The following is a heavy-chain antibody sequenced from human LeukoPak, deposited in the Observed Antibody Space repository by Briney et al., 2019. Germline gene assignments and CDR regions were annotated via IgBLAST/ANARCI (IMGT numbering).Heavy chain of an antibody. V-gene: IGHV1-2*04. J-gene: IGHJ4*02. CDR3: ARDRNGLNYFNY. D-gene: IGHD6-19*01. Sequence: ASVKVSCKASGYTFTVYYIHWVRQAPGQGLVWMGWINPNTGATKYARNFPAWVTMTRDTSISTAYMELSRLKSDDPAVYYCARDRNGLNYFNYWGQGTLVTVSS. CDR2: INPNTGAT. CDR1: GYTFTVYY.